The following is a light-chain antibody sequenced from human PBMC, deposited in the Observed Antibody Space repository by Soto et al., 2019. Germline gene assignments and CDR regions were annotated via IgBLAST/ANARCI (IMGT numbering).Light chain of an antibody. CDR2: EVV. J-gene: IGLJ1*01. CDR3: KSYAGSNTYV. Sequence: QSVLTQPPSASGSPGQSVTIPCTGTKNDIGVYDFVSWYQYHPGKAPRLIIYEVVQRPSGVPDRFSGSKSGNTASLTVSGLQAADEADYFCKSYAGSNTYVFGSGTKVTVL. CDR1: KNDIGVYDF. V-gene: IGLV2-8*01.